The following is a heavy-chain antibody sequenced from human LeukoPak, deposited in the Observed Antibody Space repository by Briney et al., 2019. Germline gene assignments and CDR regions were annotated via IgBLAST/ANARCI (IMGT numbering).Heavy chain of an antibody. Sequence: ASVKVSCKASGYTFTKYPMHWVRQAPGQGLEWMGWISTDTGNPTYGQGFTGRFVFSLDTSVSTAYLQISRLKAEDTAVYYCATDNYHSNGFCNYWGQGTLVTVSS. J-gene: IGHJ4*02. V-gene: IGHV7-4-1*02. D-gene: IGHD3-22*01. CDR2: ISTDTGNP. CDR3: ATDNYHSNGFCNY. CDR1: GYTFTKYP.